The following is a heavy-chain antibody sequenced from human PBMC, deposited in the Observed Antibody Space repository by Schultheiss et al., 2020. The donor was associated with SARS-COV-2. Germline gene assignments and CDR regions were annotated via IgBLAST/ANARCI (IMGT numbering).Heavy chain of an antibody. CDR2: SYYYGST. Sequence: SETLSLTCTVSGGSISSGDYYWSWIRQPPGKGLEWIGYSYYYGSTYFNPSLKSRVTISVDMSENQFSLKLNSMTAADTAVYYCARSGFNWFDPWGQGTLVTVSS. J-gene: IGHJ5*02. D-gene: IGHD7-27*01. CDR1: GGSISSGDYY. CDR3: ARSGFNWFDP. V-gene: IGHV4-30-4*08.